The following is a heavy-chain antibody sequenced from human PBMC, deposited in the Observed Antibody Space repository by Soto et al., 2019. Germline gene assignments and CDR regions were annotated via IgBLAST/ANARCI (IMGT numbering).Heavy chain of an antibody. CDR2: IGAKSSGGPQ. J-gene: IGHJ4*02. CDR1: GFTFGDYS. V-gene: IGHV3-49*03. D-gene: IGHD2-8*02. Sequence: GVSLRLSCAASGFTFGDYSMAWFRQAPGKGLQWVGFIGAKSSGGPQDIAASVKGRFTISRDESKSIAYLQMNSLKAEDTAVFFCPVGFCTGACFLFDYGARGPQVPV. CDR3: PVGFCTGACFLFDY.